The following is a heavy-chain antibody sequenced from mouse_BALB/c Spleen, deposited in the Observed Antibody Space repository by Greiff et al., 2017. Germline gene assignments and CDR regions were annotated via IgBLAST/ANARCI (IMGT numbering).Heavy chain of an antibody. V-gene: IGHV2-9-2*01. CDR1: GFSLTSYD. CDR3: VRDGYDYYYAMDY. D-gene: IGHD2-2*01. CDR2: IWTGGGT. Sequence: VQLVESGPGLVAPSQSLSITCTVSGFSLTSYDISWIRQPPGKGLEWLGVIWTGGGTNYNSAFMSRLSISKDNSKSQVFLKMNSLQTDDTAIYYCVRDGYDYYYAMDYWGQGTSVTVSS. J-gene: IGHJ4*01.